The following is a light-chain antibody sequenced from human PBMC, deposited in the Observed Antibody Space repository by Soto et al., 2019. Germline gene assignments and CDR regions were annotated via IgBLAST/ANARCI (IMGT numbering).Light chain of an antibody. CDR2: GAS. V-gene: IGKV3-20*01. J-gene: IGKJ4*01. Sequence: IVLTQSPATLSLSPGERATLSCTASQHVTTTYIAWYQQKFGQAPRLLIYGASTRATGTPDRFTGGGFGTDFTLTISRVEPEDFAVYYCQQYDSSFTCGGETNVEMK. CDR1: QHVTTTY. CDR3: QQYDSSFT.